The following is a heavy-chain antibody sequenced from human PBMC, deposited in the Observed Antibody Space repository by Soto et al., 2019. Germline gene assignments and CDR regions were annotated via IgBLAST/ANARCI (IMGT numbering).Heavy chain of an antibody. D-gene: IGHD3-22*01. CDR3: ARDLTPSYYDSSGYYRAVDAFDI. J-gene: IGHJ3*02. Sequence: GGSLRLSCAASGFTFSSYSMNWVRQAPGKGLEWVSSISSSSSYIYYADSVKGRFTISRDNAKNSLYLQMNSLRAEDTAVYYCARDLTPSYYDSSGYYRAVDAFDIWGQGTMVTVSS. CDR1: GFTFSSYS. V-gene: IGHV3-21*01. CDR2: ISSSSSYI.